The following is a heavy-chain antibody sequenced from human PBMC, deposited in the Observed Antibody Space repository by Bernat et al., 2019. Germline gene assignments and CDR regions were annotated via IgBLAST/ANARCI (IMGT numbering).Heavy chain of an antibody. CDR3: ARASHSTGSYTWKE. D-gene: IGHD6-19*01. CDR1: GGSISTYY. CDR2: ISYSGST. V-gene: IGHV4-59*01. J-gene: IGHJ4*02. Sequence: QVQLQESGPGLVKPSETLSLTCSVSGGSISTYYWSWIRQAPGKGLEWVGYISYSGSTNYNPSLKSRVTISVDTSKNQFSLRLTFVTAADTAVYYCARASHSTGSYTWKEWGQGTLVTVSS.